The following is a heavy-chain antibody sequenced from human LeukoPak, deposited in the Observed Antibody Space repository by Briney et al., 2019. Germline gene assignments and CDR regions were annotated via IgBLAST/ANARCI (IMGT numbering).Heavy chain of an antibody. D-gene: IGHD1-26*01. J-gene: IGHJ6*02. Sequence: GGSLRLSCTASGFTFSRYWMHWVRQVPGKGLVWVSRINSDGSSTTYADSVKGRFSISRDNAKNTLYLQMNSLRAEDTAVYYCARGAQDSGSNYDYYYAMDVWGHGTTVTVSS. CDR3: ARGAQDSGSNYDYYYAMDV. CDR2: INSDGSST. V-gene: IGHV3-74*01. CDR1: GFTFSRYW.